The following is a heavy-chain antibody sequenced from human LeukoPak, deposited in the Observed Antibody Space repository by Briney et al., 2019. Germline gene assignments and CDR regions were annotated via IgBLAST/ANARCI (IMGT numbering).Heavy chain of an antibody. CDR2: IYYSGST. Sequence: SETLSLTCTVSGGSISSSSYYWGWIRQPPGKGLEWIGSIYYSGSTYYNPSLKSRVTISVDTSKNQFSLKLSSVTAADTAVYYCARTTADYYYGSGSYQYYFDYWGQGTLVTVSS. D-gene: IGHD3-10*01. J-gene: IGHJ4*02. V-gene: IGHV4-39*01. CDR1: GGSISSSSYY. CDR3: ARTTADYYYGSGSYQYYFDY.